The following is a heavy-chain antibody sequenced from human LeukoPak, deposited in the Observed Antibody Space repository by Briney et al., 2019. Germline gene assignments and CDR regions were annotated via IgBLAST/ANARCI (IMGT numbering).Heavy chain of an antibody. V-gene: IGHV1-8*01. J-gene: IGHJ4*02. CDR2: MNPNSGGA. Sequence: ASVKVSCKASGYTFISYDINWVRQATGQGLEWQGWMNPNSGGAGYAQNFQGRVSLTRDTSISTAYMELTNLGSEDTAVYYCARNLARTGDFDYWGQGTLVTVSS. D-gene: IGHD5-12*01. CDR3: ARNLARTGDFDY. CDR1: GYTFISYD.